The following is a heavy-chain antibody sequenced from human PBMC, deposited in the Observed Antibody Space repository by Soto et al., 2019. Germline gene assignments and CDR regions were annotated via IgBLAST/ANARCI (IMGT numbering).Heavy chain of an antibody. CDR2: ISSSSSTI. D-gene: IGHD3-10*01. CDR1: GFTFSNYA. J-gene: IGHJ4*02. V-gene: IGHV3-48*01. CDR3: ARGAILLWFGEFEY. Sequence: GGSLRLSCAASGFTFSNYAMSWVRQAPGKGLEWVSYISSSSSTIYYADSVKGRFTISRDNAKNSLYLQMNSLRAEDTAVYYCARGAILLWFGEFEYWGQGTLVTVSS.